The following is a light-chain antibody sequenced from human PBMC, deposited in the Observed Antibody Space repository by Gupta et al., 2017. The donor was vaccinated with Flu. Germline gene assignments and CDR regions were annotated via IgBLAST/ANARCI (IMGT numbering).Light chain of an antibody. V-gene: IGLV3-21*02. CDR3: QVCDSGSDRWV. CDR2: DDS. CDR1: NIGSES. J-gene: IGLJ3*02. Sequence: SYVLTQPPSVSVAPGQTARITCGGNNIGSESVHWYQQKPGQAPVVVVYDDSDRPSGIPERFSGSNSGNTATLTISRVEAGDEADYYCQVCDSGSDRWVFGGRTKLTVL.